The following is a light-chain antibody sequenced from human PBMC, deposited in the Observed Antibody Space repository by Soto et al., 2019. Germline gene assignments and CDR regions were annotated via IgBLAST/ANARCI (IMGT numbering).Light chain of an antibody. CDR3: QHYNSYSEA. CDR1: QTISSW. CDR2: KAS. Sequence: QMTKSPSTVSGSVGDRVTITCRASQTISSWLAWYQQKPGKAPKLLIYKASTLKSGVPSRFSGSGSGTEFTLTISSLQPDDFATYYCQHYNSYSEAFGQGTKVDIK. J-gene: IGKJ1*01. V-gene: IGKV1-5*03.